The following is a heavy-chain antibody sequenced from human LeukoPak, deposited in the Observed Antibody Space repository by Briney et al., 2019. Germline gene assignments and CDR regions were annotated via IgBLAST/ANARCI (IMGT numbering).Heavy chain of an antibody. V-gene: IGHV4-59*12. CDR3: ARDVGSSSWSFDY. D-gene: IGHD6-13*01. CDR1: GGSISSYY. Sequence: SETLSLTCTVSGGSISSYYWSWTRQPPGKGLEWIGYIYYSGSTYYNPSLKSRVTISVDTSKNQFSLKLSSVTAADTAVYYCARDVGSSSWSFDYWGQGTLVTVSS. J-gene: IGHJ4*02. CDR2: IYYSGST.